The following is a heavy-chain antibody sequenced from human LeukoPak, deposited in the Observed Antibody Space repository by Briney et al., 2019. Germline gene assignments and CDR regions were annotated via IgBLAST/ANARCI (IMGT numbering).Heavy chain of an antibody. J-gene: IGHJ6*02. D-gene: IGHD3-10*01. V-gene: IGHV5-51*01. Sequence: GESLKISCKGSGYSFTSYWIGWVRQMPGKGLQWMGIIYPGDSDTRYSPSFQGQVTISADKSISTAYLQWSSLKASDTAMYYCARHNPQEATHHITMVRGAAGGMDVWGQGTTVTVSS. CDR2: IYPGDSDT. CDR1: GYSFTSYW. CDR3: ARHNPQEATHHITMVRGAAGGMDV.